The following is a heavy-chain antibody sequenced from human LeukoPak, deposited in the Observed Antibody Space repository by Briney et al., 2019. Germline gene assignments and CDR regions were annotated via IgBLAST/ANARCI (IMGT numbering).Heavy chain of an antibody. CDR3: ARDKDWYFDS. CDR2: DGTNT. D-gene: IGHD3/OR15-3a*01. J-gene: IGHJ4*02. CDR1: GFSFSSYA. V-gene: IGHV3-30*07. Sequence: GGSLRLSCAASGFSFSSYAMSWVRQAPGKGLEWVAIDGTNTFYADSVKGRFTISRDNSKNTLYLQMNSLSGEDTAVYYCARDKDWYFDSWGQGTLVTVSS.